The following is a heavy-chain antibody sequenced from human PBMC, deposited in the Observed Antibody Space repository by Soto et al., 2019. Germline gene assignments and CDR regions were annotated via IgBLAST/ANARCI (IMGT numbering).Heavy chain of an antibody. CDR2: ISGSGGST. V-gene: IGHV3-23*01. CDR3: AKDSSSSGYYFDY. CDR1: GFTFSSYA. D-gene: IGHD6-6*01. J-gene: IGHJ4*02. Sequence: GGSLRLSCAASGFTFSSYAMSWVRQAPGKGLEWVSAISGSGGSTYYADSVKGRFTISRDSSKNTLYLQMNSLRAEDTAVYYCAKDSSSSGYYFDYWGRGTLVTVSS.